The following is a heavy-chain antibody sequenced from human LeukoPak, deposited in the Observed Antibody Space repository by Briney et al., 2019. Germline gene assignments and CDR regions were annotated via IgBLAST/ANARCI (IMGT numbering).Heavy chain of an antibody. J-gene: IGHJ4*02. CDR1: GYTFTGYY. CDR3: ARDARVWDQHLVVAY. CDR2: INPNSGGT. V-gene: IGHV1-2*06. D-gene: IGHD6-13*01. Sequence: GASVKVSCKASGYTFTGYYMHWVRQAPGQGREWMGRINPNSGGTNYAQKFQGRVTMTRDTAISTAYMELSRLRSDDTAVYYCARDARVWDQHLVVAYWGQPTLVTVSS.